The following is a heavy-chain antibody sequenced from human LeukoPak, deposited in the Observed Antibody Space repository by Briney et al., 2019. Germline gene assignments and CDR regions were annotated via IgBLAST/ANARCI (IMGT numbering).Heavy chain of an antibody. CDR2: ISFDGSQK. J-gene: IGHJ5*02. D-gene: IGHD3-10*01. CDR1: GFTFSSYG. CDR3: SKDLTSDFGGDLDP. V-gene: IGHV3-30*02. Sequence: GGSLRLSCAASGFTFSSYGMHWVRQTPGKGLEWVALISFDGSQKYYADSVKGRFTISRDNSKSTVYLQMNSLRVEDAAVYYCSKDLTSDFGGDLDPWGQGTLVTVSS.